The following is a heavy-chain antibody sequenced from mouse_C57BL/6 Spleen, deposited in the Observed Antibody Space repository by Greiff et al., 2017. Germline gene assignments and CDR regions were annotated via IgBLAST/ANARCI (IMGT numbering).Heavy chain of an antibody. CDR3: AREGTGTNAMDY. Sequence: EVQGVESGGGLVKPGGSLKLSCAASGFTFSSYAMSWVRQTPEKRLEWVATISDGGSYTYYPDNVKGRFTISRDNAKNNPYLQMSHLKSEDTAMYYCAREGTGTNAMDYWGQGTSVTVSS. CDR2: ISDGGSYT. CDR1: GFTFSSYA. V-gene: IGHV5-4*01. J-gene: IGHJ4*01. D-gene: IGHD4-1*01.